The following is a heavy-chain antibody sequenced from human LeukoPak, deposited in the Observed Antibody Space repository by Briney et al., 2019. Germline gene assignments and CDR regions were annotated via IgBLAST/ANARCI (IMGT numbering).Heavy chain of an antibody. CDR2: ISPNGVIT. D-gene: IGHD2-2*01. CDR1: GFTFSRHG. J-gene: IGHJ5*02. Sequence: GGSLRLSCAASGFTFSRHGMNWVRQAPGKGLEWVSGISPNGVITYYADSVKGRFTISRDNSKNTLYLQMNSLRAEDTAVYYCARYNLGYCSSTSCYAPNWFDPWGQGTLVTVSS. V-gene: IGHV3-23*01. CDR3: ARYNLGYCSSTSCYAPNWFDP.